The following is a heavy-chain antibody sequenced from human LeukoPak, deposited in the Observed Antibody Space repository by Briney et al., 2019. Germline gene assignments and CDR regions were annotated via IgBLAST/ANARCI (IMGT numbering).Heavy chain of an antibody. Sequence: ASVKVSCKASGYTFTSYYLHWVRQAPGQGLEWMGINSPSGSGTTYAQKFQGRVTMTRDTSTSTVYMELRSLRSDDTAVYYCARRFSGYYPLDYWGQGTLVTVSS. D-gene: IGHD3-22*01. CDR2: NSPSGSGT. CDR1: GYTFTSYY. V-gene: IGHV1-46*01. J-gene: IGHJ4*02. CDR3: ARRFSGYYPLDY.